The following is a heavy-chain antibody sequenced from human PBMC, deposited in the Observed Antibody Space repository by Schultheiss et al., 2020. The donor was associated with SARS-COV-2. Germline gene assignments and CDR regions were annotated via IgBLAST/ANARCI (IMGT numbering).Heavy chain of an antibody. D-gene: IGHD6-19*01. CDR3: AREWDGSSSGWYFDY. CDR2: IIPILGIA. CDR1: GGTFSSYT. V-gene: IGHV1-69*04. J-gene: IGHJ4*02. Sequence: SVKVSCKASGGTFSSYTISWVRQAPGQGLEWMGRIIPILGIANYAQKFQGRVTITADKSTSTAYMELSSLRSEDTAVYYCAREWDGSSSGWYFDYWGQGTLVTVSS.